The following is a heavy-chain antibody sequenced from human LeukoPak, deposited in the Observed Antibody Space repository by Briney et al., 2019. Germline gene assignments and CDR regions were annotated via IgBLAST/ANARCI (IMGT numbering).Heavy chain of an antibody. CDR1: GFTFSSYN. J-gene: IGHJ4*02. Sequence: PGGSLRLSXAASGFTFSSYNMNWVRQAPGKGLEWVSSISSSSSYIYYADSVKGRFTISRDNAKNSLYLQMDSLRAEDTAVYYCARDRYSSGWSGFDYWGQGTLVTVSS. V-gene: IGHV3-21*01. D-gene: IGHD6-19*01. CDR3: ARDRYSSGWSGFDY. CDR2: ISSSSSYI.